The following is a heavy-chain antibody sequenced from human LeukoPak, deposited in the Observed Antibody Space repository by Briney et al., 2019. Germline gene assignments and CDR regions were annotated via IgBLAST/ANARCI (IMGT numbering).Heavy chain of an antibody. V-gene: IGHV3-15*07. Sequence: KPGGSLRLSCAASGFTFSNAWMNWVRQAPGKGLEWVGRIKSKTDGGTTDYAAPVKGRFTISRDDSKNTLYLQMNSLRAEDTAVYYCAITQSGYYDYWGQGTLVTVSS. J-gene: IGHJ4*02. CDR3: AITQSGYYDY. CDR1: GFTFSNAW. CDR2: IKSKTDGGTT. D-gene: IGHD3-22*01.